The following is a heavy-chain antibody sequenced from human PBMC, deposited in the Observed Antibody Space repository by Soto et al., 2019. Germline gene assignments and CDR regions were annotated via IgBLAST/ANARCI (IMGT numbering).Heavy chain of an antibody. CDR1: GFTFSSYT. Sequence: EVQLVESGGGLVKPGGSLRLSCVASGFTFSSYTMNWVRQAPGKGLEWVSSISSSSTYIYYADSVKGRFTISRDNAKNSLYLQMNSLRAEDTAVYYCARDGGSYFPQLDYWGQGTLVTGSS. D-gene: IGHD1-26*01. V-gene: IGHV3-21*01. J-gene: IGHJ4*02. CDR3: ARDGGSYFPQLDY. CDR2: ISSSSTYI.